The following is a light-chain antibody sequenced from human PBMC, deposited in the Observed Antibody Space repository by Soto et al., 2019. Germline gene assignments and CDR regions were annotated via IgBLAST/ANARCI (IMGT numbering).Light chain of an antibody. CDR2: ATS. J-gene: IGKJ2*03. Sequence: EIVLTQSPGTLSLSPGDRVTLSCRASQSVSSNYLAWYQQKPGQAPRLLIYATSSRATGIPERFSGSGSGTDFTIAISSLEAEDLAMYYCQQYGDYTSRRYSFGQGTRLEI. CDR1: QSVSSNY. CDR3: QQYGDYTSRRYS. V-gene: IGKV3-20*01.